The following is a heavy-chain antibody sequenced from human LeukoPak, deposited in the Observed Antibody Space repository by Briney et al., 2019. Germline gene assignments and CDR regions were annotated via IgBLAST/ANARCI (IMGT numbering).Heavy chain of an antibody. Sequence: QPGGSLRLSCAASGFTFSSYWMSWVRQAPGKGLEWVANVKQDGSEKYYVDSVKGRFTISRDNAKNSLYLQMNSLRAEDTAVYYCARVKEYSSSWFPPWGHNYFDYWGQGTLVTVSS. CDR2: VKQDGSEK. V-gene: IGHV3-7*03. CDR3: ARVKEYSSSWFPPWGHNYFDY. J-gene: IGHJ4*02. D-gene: IGHD6-13*01. CDR1: GFTFSSYW.